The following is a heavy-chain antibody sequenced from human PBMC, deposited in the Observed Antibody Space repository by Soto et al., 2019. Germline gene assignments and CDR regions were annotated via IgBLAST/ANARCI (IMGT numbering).Heavy chain of an antibody. CDR3: ARGGYSSTWSNLLDRSGLDV. J-gene: IGHJ6*02. V-gene: IGHV1-69*06. CDR2: IVPLFRTT. CDR1: GGTFSSYA. D-gene: IGHD6-13*01. Sequence: QVQLVQSGAEAKKPGSSVKVSCRTSGGTFSSYAINWVRQAPGQGLEWMGGIVPLFRTTNYAQKFQGRVTITADTSTYTVYMELSELRSGDTAVYYCARGGYSSTWSNLLDRSGLDVWGQGTTVTVSS.